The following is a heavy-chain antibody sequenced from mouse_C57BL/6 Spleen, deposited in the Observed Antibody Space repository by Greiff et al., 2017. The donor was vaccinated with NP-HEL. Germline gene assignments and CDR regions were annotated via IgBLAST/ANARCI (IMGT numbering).Heavy chain of an antibody. V-gene: IGHV2-2*01. CDR2: IWSGGST. CDR1: GFSLTSYG. D-gene: IGHD1-1*01. Sequence: VQLVESGPGLVQPSQSLSITCTVSGFSLTSYGVHWVRQSPGKGLEWLGVIWSGGSTDYNAAFISRLSISKDNSKSQVFFKMNSLQADDTAIYYCARSGRGITTVVAPFDYWGQGTTLTVSS. CDR3: ARSGRGITTVVAPFDY. J-gene: IGHJ2*01.